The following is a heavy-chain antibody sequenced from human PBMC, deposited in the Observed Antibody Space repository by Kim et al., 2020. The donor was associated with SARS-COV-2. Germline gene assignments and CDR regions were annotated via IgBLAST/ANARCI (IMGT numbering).Heavy chain of an antibody. CDR3: ATEPSYYFDSIGYSQHDAFDI. V-gene: IGHV3-23*01. CDR2: ISGSGGST. CDR1: GFTFSSYA. Sequence: GGSLRLSCAASGFTFSSYAMSWVRQAPGKGLEWVSAISGSGGSTYYADSVKGRFTISRDNSKNTLYLQMNSLRAEDTAVYYCATEPSYYFDSIGYSQHDAFDIWGQETMVTVSS. J-gene: IGHJ3*02. D-gene: IGHD3-22*01.